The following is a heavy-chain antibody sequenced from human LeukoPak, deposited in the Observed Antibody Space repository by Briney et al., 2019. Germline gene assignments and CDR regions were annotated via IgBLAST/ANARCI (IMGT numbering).Heavy chain of an antibody. J-gene: IGHJ3*01. Sequence: SETLSLTCTVSGGSISSYYWSWIRQPPGKELEWIGYIYYSGSTNYNPSLKSRVTISVDTSKYQFSLKLSSVTAADTAVYYCARQTERITIFGYSAFDVWGQGTMVTVSS. CDR1: GGSISSYY. D-gene: IGHD3-3*01. V-gene: IGHV4-59*08. CDR2: IYYSGST. CDR3: ARQTERITIFGYSAFDV.